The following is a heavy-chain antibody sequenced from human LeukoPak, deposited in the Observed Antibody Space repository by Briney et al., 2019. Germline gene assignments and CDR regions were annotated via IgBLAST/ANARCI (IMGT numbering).Heavy chain of an antibody. CDR3: ANNFDY. J-gene: IGHJ4*02. CDR2: IYYDGSNK. V-gene: IGHV3-33*06. Sequence: PGRSLRLSCTASGFTFSNYGMHWVRQAPGKGLEWVALIYYDGSNKYYAGSVKGRFTISRDNSRNTLFLQMNSLRAEDTAVYYCANNFDYWGQGTLVTVSS. CDR1: GFTFSNYG.